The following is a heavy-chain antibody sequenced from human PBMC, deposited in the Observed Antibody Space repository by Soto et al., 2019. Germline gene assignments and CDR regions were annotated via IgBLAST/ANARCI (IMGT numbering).Heavy chain of an antibody. CDR1: GFTFSSYS. Sequence: GGSLRLSCAASGFTFSSYSMNWVRQAPGKGLEWVSSISSSSSYIYYADSVKGRFTISRDNAKNSLYLQMNSQRAEDTAVYYCATASYCSSTSCYRKIRAAAYFDYWGQGTLVTVSS. CDR3: ATASYCSSTSCYRKIRAAAYFDY. J-gene: IGHJ4*02. D-gene: IGHD2-2*01. V-gene: IGHV3-21*01. CDR2: ISSSSSYI.